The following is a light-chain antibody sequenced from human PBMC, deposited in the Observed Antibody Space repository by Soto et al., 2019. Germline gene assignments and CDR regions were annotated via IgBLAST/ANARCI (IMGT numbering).Light chain of an antibody. J-gene: IGLJ2*01. CDR3: ASYTTSDTLV. Sequence: QSVLTQPASVSGSPGQTITISCTGTSNDVGIYNYVSWYQQHPGKAPQLMMYDVVSLPAAGSNRFSGSKSGVTASLTISGLQAEDEADYYCASYTTSDTLVFGGGTKLTVL. CDR2: DVV. CDR1: SNDVGIYNY. V-gene: IGLV2-14*01.